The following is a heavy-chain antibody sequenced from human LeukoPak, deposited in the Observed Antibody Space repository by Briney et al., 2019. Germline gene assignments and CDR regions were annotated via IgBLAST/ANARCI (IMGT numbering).Heavy chain of an antibody. V-gene: IGHV4-31*03. CDR3: ARDGAMGVPDWFDR. CDR1: GGSISSGGYY. D-gene: IGHD4/OR15-4a*01. Sequence: PSETLSLTCTVSGGSISSGGYYWSWIRQHPGRGLEWIGYIYYSGSTYYDPSLKSRVTISVDTSKNQFSLKLSSVTAADTAVYYCARDGAMGVPDWFDRWGQGTLVTVSS. CDR2: IYYSGST. J-gene: IGHJ5*02.